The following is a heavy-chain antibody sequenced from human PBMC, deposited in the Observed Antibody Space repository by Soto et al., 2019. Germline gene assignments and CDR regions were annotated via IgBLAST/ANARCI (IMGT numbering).Heavy chain of an antibody. J-gene: IGHJ6*03. CDR2: INPSGGST. Sequence: GASVKVSCKASGYTFTSYYMHWVRQAPGQGLEWMGIINPSGGSTRYAQKFQGRVTMTRDTSTSTVYMELSSLRSEDTAVYYCARDTPYDILTGYDNYYYYYYMDVWGKGTTVTVSS. CDR1: GYTFTSYY. V-gene: IGHV1-46*01. CDR3: ARDTPYDILTGYDNYYYYYYMDV. D-gene: IGHD3-9*01.